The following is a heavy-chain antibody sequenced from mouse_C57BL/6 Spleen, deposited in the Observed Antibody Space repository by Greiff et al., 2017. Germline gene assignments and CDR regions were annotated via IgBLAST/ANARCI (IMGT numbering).Heavy chain of an antibody. D-gene: IGHD2-4*01. J-gene: IGHJ1*03. CDR2: ISSGGNYI. CDR1: GFTFSSYA. CDR3: TRDGTYDYDDGDWYFDV. V-gene: IGHV5-9-1*02. Sequence: EVQRVESGEGLVKPGGSLKLSCAASGFTFSSYAMSWVRQTPEKRLEWVAYISSGGNYIYYADTVKGRFTISRDNARNTLYLQMSSLKSEDTAMYYWTRDGTYDYDDGDWYFDVWGTGTTVTVSS.